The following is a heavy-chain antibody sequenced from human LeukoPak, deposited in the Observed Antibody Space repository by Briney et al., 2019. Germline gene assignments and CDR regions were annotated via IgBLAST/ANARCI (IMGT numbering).Heavy chain of an antibody. J-gene: IGHJ4*02. CDR2: INHSGST. V-gene: IGHV4-34*01. CDR1: GGSFSGYY. CDR3: ARGRPGDYCSGGSCSSADFDY. D-gene: IGHD2-15*01. Sequence: SETLSLTCAVYGGSFSGYYWSWIRQPPGKGLEWIGEINHSGSTNYNPSLKSRVTISVDTPKNQFSLKLSSVTAADTAVYYCARGRPGDYCSGGSCSSADFDYWGQGTLVTVSS.